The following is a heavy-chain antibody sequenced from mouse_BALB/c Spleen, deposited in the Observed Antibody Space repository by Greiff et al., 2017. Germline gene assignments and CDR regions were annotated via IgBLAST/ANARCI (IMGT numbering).Heavy chain of an antibody. J-gene: IGHJ3*01. CDR2: ISSGGST. V-gene: IGHV5-6-5*01. Sequence: EVKLVESGGGLVKPGGSLKLSCAASGFTFSSYAMSWVRQTPEKRLEWVASISSGGSTYYPDSVKGRFTISRDNARNILYLQMSSLRSEDTAMYYCASDDYDGPLFAYWGQGTLVTVSA. CDR1: GFTFSSYA. D-gene: IGHD2-4*01. CDR3: ASDDYDGPLFAY.